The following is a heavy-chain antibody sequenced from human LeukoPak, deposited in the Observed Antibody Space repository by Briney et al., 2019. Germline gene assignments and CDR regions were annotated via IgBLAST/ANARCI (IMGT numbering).Heavy chain of an antibody. D-gene: IGHD2-8*01. J-gene: IGHJ4*02. CDR1: GGSISSSSYY. CDR2: IYYSGST. V-gene: IGHV4-39*07. Sequence: PSETLSLTCTVSGGSISSSSYYWGWIRQPPGKGLEWIGSIYYSGSTYYNPSLKSRVTISVDTSKNQFSLKLSSVTAADTAVYYCARGPIVLMVYAPFDSWGQETRVTVSS. CDR3: ARGPIVLMVYAPFDS.